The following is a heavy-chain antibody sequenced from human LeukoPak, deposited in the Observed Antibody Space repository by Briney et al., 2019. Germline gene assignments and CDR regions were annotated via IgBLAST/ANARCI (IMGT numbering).Heavy chain of an antibody. Sequence: SETLSLTCTVSGGSISSGGYYWSWIRQPPGKGLEWIGYIYHSGSTYYNPSLKSRVTISVDRSKNQFSLKLSSVTAADTAVYYCARSRTTSYGDSTWGYFDLWGRGTLVTVSS. CDR2: IYHSGST. J-gene: IGHJ2*01. D-gene: IGHD4-17*01. CDR3: ARSRTTSYGDSTWGYFDL. CDR1: GGSISSGGYY. V-gene: IGHV4-30-2*01.